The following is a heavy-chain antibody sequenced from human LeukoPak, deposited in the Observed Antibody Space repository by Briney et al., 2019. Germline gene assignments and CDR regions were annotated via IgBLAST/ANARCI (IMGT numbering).Heavy chain of an antibody. CDR2: ISYDGNEK. CDR1: GFTFSSDA. V-gene: IGHV3-30-3*01. J-gene: IGHJ6*03. D-gene: IGHD4-23*01. CDR3: AREETTVVTRGYYYYYMDV. Sequence: PGGSLRLSCVASGFTFSSDAMHWVRQTPGKGLEWVAVISYDGNEKYQVDSVKGRFTISRDNSKNTLYLQMNSLGVEDTAVYYCAREETTVVTRGYYYYYMDVWGKGTTVTVSS.